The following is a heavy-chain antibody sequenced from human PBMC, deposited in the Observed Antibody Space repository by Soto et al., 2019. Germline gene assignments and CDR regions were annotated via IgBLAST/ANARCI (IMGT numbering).Heavy chain of an antibody. V-gene: IGHV1-69*01. D-gene: IGHD1-26*01. J-gene: IGHJ4*02. CDR2: IIPIFGTA. CDR1: GGTFSSYS. Sequence: QVQLVQSGAEVKKPGSSVKVSCKASGGTFSSYSINWVRQAPGQGLEWMGEIIPIFGTANYAQKFQGRVTINADESKSTAYMELSIMRAEDTAVYYCARDGGRHAGGIDYWGQGTLVTVSS. CDR3: ARDGGRHAGGIDY.